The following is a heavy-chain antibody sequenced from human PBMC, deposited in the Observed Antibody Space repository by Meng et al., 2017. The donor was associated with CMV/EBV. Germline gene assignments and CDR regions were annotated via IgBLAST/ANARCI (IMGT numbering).Heavy chain of an antibody. V-gene: IGHV3-53*01. CDR2: IYSGGST. J-gene: IGHJ3*02. D-gene: IGHD5-18*01. CDR1: GFTVSSHY. Sequence: GESLKISCAASGFTVSSHYMSWVRQAPGKGLEWVSVIYSGGSTYYADSVKGRFTISRDNSKNTLYLQMNSLRAEDTAVYYCARDSSKYSAMVPDSAFDIWGQGTMVTVSS. CDR3: ARDSSKYSAMVPDSAFDI.